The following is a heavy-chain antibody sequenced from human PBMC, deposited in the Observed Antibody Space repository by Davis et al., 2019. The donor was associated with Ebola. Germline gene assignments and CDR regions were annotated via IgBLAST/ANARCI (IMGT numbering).Heavy chain of an antibody. CDR3: AKDGRDCISTSCRPTYYYYYYGMDV. CDR2: IRSKANSYAT. D-gene: IGHD2-2*01. V-gene: IGHV3-73*01. CDR1: GFTFSSYS. Sequence: GESLKISCAASGFTFSSYSMNWVRQASGKGLEWVGRIRSKANSYATAYAASVKGRFTISRDDSKNTAYLQMNSLRAEDTAVYYCAKDGRDCISTSCRPTYYYYYYGMDVWGQGTTVTVSS. J-gene: IGHJ6*02.